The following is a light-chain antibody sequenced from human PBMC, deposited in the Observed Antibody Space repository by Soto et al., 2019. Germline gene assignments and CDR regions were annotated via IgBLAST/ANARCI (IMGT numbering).Light chain of an antibody. CDR2: WAS. Sequence: DIVMTQSPDSLAVSLGERATINCKSSQSVLYSSNDKNYLAWYQQKPGQPPRLLIYWASTRESGVPDRVTGGGSGTEFTLTISSLQAEDVAVYYCQQYYSSPFTFGPGTKVDIK. CDR3: QQYYSSPFT. CDR1: QSVLYSSNDKNY. J-gene: IGKJ3*01. V-gene: IGKV4-1*01.